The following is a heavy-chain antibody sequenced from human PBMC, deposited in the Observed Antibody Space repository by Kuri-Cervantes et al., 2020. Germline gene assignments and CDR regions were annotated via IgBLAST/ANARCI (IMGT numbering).Heavy chain of an antibody. CDR3: EKDPSPVYCSGGGCYQA. Sequence: GGSLRLSCAASGFTFSSYSMNWVRQAPGKGLEWVSSISSSSSYIYYADSVKGRFTISRDNAKNSLYLRMNSLRAEDTAVYYCEKDPSPVYCSGGGCYQAWGQGTLVTVSS. J-gene: IGHJ5*02. V-gene: IGHV3-21*01. CDR2: ISSSSSYI. D-gene: IGHD2-15*01. CDR1: GFTFSSYS.